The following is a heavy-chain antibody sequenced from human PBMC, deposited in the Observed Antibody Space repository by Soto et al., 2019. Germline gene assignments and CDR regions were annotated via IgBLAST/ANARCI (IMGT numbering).Heavy chain of an antibody. D-gene: IGHD6-19*01. CDR1: GFTFSSYA. J-gene: IGHJ4*02. CDR3: AKYGAPDSSGWYLVSNGGGGDLDY. CDR2: ISGSGGST. Sequence: EVQLLESGGGLVQPGGSLRLSCAASGFTFSSYAMSWVRQAPGKGLEWVSAISGSGGSTYYADSVKGRFTISRDNSKNTLYLQMNSLRAEDTAVYYCAKYGAPDSSGWYLVSNGGGGDLDYWGQGTLVTVSS. V-gene: IGHV3-23*01.